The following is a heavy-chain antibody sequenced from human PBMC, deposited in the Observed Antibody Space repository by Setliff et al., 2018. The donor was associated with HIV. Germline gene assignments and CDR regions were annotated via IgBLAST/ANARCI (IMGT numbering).Heavy chain of an antibody. Sequence: PGGSLRLSCAASGFIIRNHWMTWVRQAPGKGLEWVANIKEDGSETYFVDSLKGRFTTSRDNAKNSLYLQMNSLRAEDTAVYYCARDWRHGYDLNFDYWGQGTLVTVSS. V-gene: IGHV3-7*01. J-gene: IGHJ4*02. CDR3: ARDWRHGYDLNFDY. CDR2: IKEDGSET. CDR1: GFIIRNHW. D-gene: IGHD5-12*01.